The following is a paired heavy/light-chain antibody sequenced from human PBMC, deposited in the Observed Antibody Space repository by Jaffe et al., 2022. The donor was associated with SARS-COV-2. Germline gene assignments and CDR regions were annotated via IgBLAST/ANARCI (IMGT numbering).Light chain of an antibody. Sequence: DIQMTQSPSSVSASVGDRVTITCRASQGISSWLAWYQQKPGKAPKLLIYAASSLQSGVPSRFSGSGSGTDFTLTISSLQPEDFATYYCQQANSFPPTFGQGTKLEIK. CDR1: QGISSW. J-gene: IGKJ2*01. CDR3: QQANSFPPT. V-gene: IGKV1D-12*01. CDR2: AAS.
Heavy chain of an antibody. D-gene: IGHD1-1*01. Sequence: QVQLVQSGAEVKKPGASVKVSCKASGYTFTSYGISWVRQAPGQGLEWMGWISAYNGNTNYAQKLQGRVTMTTDTSTSTAYMELRSLRSDDTAVYYCARDRGQLELSGVYNWFDPWGQGTLVTVSS. V-gene: IGHV1-18*01. J-gene: IGHJ5*02. CDR1: GYTFTSYG. CDR2: ISAYNGNT. CDR3: ARDRGQLELSGVYNWFDP.